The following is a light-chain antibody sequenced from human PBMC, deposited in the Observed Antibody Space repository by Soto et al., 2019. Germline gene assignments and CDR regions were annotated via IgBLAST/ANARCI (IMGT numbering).Light chain of an antibody. CDR1: QDIKKY. J-gene: IGKJ5*01. Sequence: EIQMTQSPSYLSASVLDRVTITFQASQDIKKYLNWYQKKPGKAPKLLIFDATNLETGVPSRLSGSGYRTHYSITISSMQTEDFETYYCHQYDSLPPTFGQGTRLEVK. V-gene: IGKV1-33*01. CDR3: HQYDSLPPT. CDR2: DAT.